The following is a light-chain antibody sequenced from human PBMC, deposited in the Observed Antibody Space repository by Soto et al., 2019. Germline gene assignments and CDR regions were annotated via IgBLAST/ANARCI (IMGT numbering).Light chain of an antibody. J-gene: IGLJ2*01. Sequence: QSVLTQSPSASASLGAAVKITCTLSSGHSRYAIAWHQQQPERGPRYLMTLSSDGSHTKGDRIPDRFSGSSSGAERYLSISSLQSEDEAEYYCQTWDTGIQVFGGGTKLTVL. V-gene: IGLV4-69*01. CDR2: LSSDGSH. CDR3: QTWDTGIQV. CDR1: SGHSRYA.